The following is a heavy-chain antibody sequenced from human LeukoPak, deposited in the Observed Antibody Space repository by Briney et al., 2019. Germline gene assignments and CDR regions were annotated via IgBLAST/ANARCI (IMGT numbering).Heavy chain of an antibody. D-gene: IGHD3-9*01. CDR1: GFTFSSYE. V-gene: IGHV3-48*03. CDR2: ISSSGSTI. Sequence: GASLRLSCAASGFTFSSYEMNWVRQAPGKGLEWVSYISSSGSTIYYADSVKGRFTISRDNAKNTLYLQMNSLRAEDTAVYYCAKSMQDVRYFDWLLLGLLDYWGQGTLVTVSS. J-gene: IGHJ4*02. CDR3: AKSMQDVRYFDWLLLGLLDY.